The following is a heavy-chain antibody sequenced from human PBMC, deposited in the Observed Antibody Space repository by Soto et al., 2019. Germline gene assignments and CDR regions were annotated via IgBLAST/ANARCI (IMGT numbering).Heavy chain of an antibody. D-gene: IGHD2-15*01. Sequence: SETLSLTGTVSGGSISSGDYYWSWIRQPPGKGLEWIGYIYYSGSTYYNPSLKSRVTISVDTSKNQFSMKLSSVTAADTAVYYCARGRWGDCSGGSCYWFGPWGQGTLVTVSS. CDR1: GGSISSGDYY. CDR2: IYYSGST. V-gene: IGHV4-30-4*01. J-gene: IGHJ5*02. CDR3: ARGRWGDCSGGSCYWFGP.